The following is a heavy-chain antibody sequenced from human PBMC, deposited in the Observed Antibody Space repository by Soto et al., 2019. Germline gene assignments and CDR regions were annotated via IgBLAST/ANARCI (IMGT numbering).Heavy chain of an antibody. CDR3: ARSTYYYHSSGYYARPRGAYDI. Sequence: ASVKVSCKASGGTFSSFAISWVRQAPGQGLEWMGGSIPMFGTANYAQKFQGRVTISADESTSTAYMELSSLRSEDTAVYFWARSTYYYHSSGYYARPRGAYDIWGQGTVVTVSS. D-gene: IGHD3-22*01. J-gene: IGHJ3*02. CDR2: SIPMFGTA. V-gene: IGHV1-69*13. CDR1: GGTFSSFA.